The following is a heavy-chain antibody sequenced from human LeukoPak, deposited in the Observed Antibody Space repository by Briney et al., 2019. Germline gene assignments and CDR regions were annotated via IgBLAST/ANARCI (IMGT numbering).Heavy chain of an antibody. D-gene: IGHD3-3*01. V-gene: IGHV3-15*01. CDR1: GFTFSDAW. CDR2: IKSKTDGGTT. CDR3: TTVRAPLIDFWSGYYFDY. Sequence: GGSLRLSCAASGFTFSDAWMSWVRQAPGKGLEWVGRIKSKTDGGTTDYAAPVKGRFTIPRDDAKNTPYLQMNSLKTEDTAVYYCTTVRAPLIDFWSGYYFDYWGQGTLVTVSS. J-gene: IGHJ4*02.